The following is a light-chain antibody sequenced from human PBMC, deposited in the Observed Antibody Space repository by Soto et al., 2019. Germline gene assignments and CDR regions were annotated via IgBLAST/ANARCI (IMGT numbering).Light chain of an antibody. CDR2: DAS. J-gene: IGKJ1*01. Sequence: EIVLKQSPATLSLSTGERATLSCRASQSVSSYLAWYQQKPGQAPRLLIYDASNRATGIPARFSGSGSGTDFTLTISRLEPEDFAVYYCQQYGSSGTFGQGTNVDIK. CDR3: QQYGSSGT. CDR1: QSVSSY. V-gene: IGKV3-11*01.